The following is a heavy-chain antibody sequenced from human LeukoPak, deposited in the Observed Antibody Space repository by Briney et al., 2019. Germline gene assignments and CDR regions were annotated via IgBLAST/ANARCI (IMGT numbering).Heavy chain of an antibody. CDR2: IKQDGSEK. Sequence: PGGSLRLSCAASGFTFSSYWMSWVRQAPGKGLEWVANIKQDGSEKYYVDSVKGRFTISRDNAKNSLYLQMNSLRAEDTAVYYCARDWMEGATFEIQGPVDYWGQGTLVTVSS. CDR1: GFTFSSYW. V-gene: IGHV3-7*01. J-gene: IGHJ4*02. CDR3: ARDWMEGATFEIQGPVDY. D-gene: IGHD1-26*01.